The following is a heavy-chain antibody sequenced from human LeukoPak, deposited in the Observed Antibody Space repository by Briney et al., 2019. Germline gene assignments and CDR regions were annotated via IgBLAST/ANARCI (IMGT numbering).Heavy chain of an antibody. CDR3: AKDEQWLGTTDAFDI. CDR1: GFTFSSYA. D-gene: IGHD6-19*01. V-gene: IGHV3-30*04. CDR2: ISYDGSNK. J-gene: IGHJ3*02. Sequence: GGSLRLSCAASGFTFSSYAMHWVRQAPGKGLEWVAVISYDGSNKYYADSVKGRFTISRDNSKNTLYLQMNSLRAEDTAVYYCAKDEQWLGTTDAFDIWGQGTMVTVSS.